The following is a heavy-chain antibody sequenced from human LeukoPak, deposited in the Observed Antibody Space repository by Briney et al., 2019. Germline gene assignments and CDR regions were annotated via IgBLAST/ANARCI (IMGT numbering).Heavy chain of an antibody. CDR3: ATSRGYDFDY. V-gene: IGHV3-48*02. Sequence: GGSLRLSCAASGFTFNSYSMTWVRQAPGKGLEWVAYISSSSSSIYYADSVRGRFTISRGNAKNSLYLEMNSLRDEDTAVYYCATSRGYDFDYWGQGTLVTVSS. D-gene: IGHD2-15*01. J-gene: IGHJ4*02. CDR1: GFTFNSYS. CDR2: ISSSSSSI.